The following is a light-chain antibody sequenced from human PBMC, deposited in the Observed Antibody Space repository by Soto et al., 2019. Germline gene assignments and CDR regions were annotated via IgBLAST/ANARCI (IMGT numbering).Light chain of an antibody. CDR1: QSISSW. Sequence: RITQSAGPLSVSLGDRVTTACRASQSISSWLAWYQQKPGKAPKLLIYDASSLESGVPSRFSGSGSGTEFTLTISSLKPDDFATYYCQQYNSYWTLGQGTMVDI. CDR2: DAS. CDR3: QQYNSYWT. V-gene: IGKV1-5*01. J-gene: IGKJ1*01.